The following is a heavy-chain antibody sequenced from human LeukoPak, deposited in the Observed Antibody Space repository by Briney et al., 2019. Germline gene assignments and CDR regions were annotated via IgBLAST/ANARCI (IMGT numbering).Heavy chain of an antibody. D-gene: IGHD2-2*02. CDR3: PRDSLTSPTVVVPTATPD. Sequence: PGRSLRLSCAASGFTFSSYAMHWVRQAPGKGLEWVAVISYAGSNKYYADSVKGRFTISRDNSKNTLYLQMNSLRPEDTAIYYCPRDSLTSPTVVVPTATPDWGQGTLVTVSS. CDR2: ISYAGSNK. J-gene: IGHJ4*02. CDR1: GFTFSSYA. V-gene: IGHV3-30-3*01.